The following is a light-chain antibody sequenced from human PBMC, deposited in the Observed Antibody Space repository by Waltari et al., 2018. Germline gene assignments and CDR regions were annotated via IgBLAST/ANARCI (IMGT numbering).Light chain of an antibody. CDR2: KVS. Sequence: DVGLTQSPLSLPVTPGQSASLSCRSSQSLVYTDGISYLNWFPQRPGQAPRRLIYKVSNRDSGVPDRFSGSGSGTDFTLMISSVEADDVGVYFCMQATHWPVTFGQGTRLEIK. CDR3: MQATHWPVT. J-gene: IGKJ5*01. CDR1: QSLVYTDGISY. V-gene: IGKV2-30*01.